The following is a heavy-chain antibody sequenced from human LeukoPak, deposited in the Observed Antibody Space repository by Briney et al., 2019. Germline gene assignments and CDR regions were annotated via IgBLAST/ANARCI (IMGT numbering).Heavy chain of an antibody. CDR1: GYTFTSYG. J-gene: IGHJ4*02. D-gene: IGHD3-10*01. V-gene: IGHV1-18*01. Sequence: ASVKVSCKASGYTFTSYGISWVRQAPGQGLEWMGWISAYNGNTNYAQKLQGRVTTTTDTSTSTAYMELRSLRSDDTAVYYCARESTRYYYGSGSYSSHWGQGTLVTVSS. CDR2: ISAYNGNT. CDR3: ARESTRYYYGSGSYSSH.